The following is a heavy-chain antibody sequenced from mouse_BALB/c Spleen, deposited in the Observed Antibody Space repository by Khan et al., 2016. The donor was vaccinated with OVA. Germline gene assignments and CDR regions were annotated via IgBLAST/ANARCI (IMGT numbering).Heavy chain of an antibody. Sequence: QVQLQQSGAELARPGASVKMSCKASGYTFTSYTIHWIKLRPGQGLEWIGFINPSNGYTNYNQKFTDKATLNANKSSNTVYMQLSSLTSGDSAVYNCVRDGAYHRNDGWFAYWGQGTLVTVSA. J-gene: IGHJ3*01. CDR1: GYTFTSYT. V-gene: IGHV1-4*01. CDR2: INPSNGYT. CDR3: VRDGAYHRNDGWFAY. D-gene: IGHD2-14*01.